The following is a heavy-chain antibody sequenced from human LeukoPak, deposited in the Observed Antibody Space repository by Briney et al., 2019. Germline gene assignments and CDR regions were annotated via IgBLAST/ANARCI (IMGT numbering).Heavy chain of an antibody. J-gene: IGHJ4*02. V-gene: IGHV3-21*01. D-gene: IGHD2-2*01. CDR3: ARARDCSSTSCYAFDY. CDR2: ISSSSGYI. Sequence: PGRSLRLSCAASGFTFSSYTMNWVRQAPGKGLEWVSSISSSSGYIYYADSVKGRFTISRDNAKNSLYPQMNSLRAEDTAVYYCARARDCSSTSCYAFDYWGQGTLVTVSS. CDR1: GFTFSSYT.